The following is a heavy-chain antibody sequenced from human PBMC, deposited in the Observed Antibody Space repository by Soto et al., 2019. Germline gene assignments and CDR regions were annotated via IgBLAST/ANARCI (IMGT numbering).Heavy chain of an antibody. CDR1: GFTFSSYA. Sequence: EVQLLESGGGLVQPGGSLRLSCAASGFTFSSYAMSWVRQAPGKGLEWVSAISGSGGSTYYADSVKGRFTISRDNSKNTLYLQMSSLRAEDTAVYYCVTARGTMVRGVIINDWGQGTLVTVSS. V-gene: IGHV3-23*01. D-gene: IGHD3-10*01. CDR3: VTARGTMVRGVIIND. CDR2: ISGSGGST. J-gene: IGHJ4*02.